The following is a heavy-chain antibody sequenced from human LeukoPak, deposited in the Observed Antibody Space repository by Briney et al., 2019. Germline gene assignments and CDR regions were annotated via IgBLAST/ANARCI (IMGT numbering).Heavy chain of an antibody. Sequence: GGSLRLSCAASGFTFSSHSMNWVRQAPGKGLEWVSYISSSSSTIYYADSVKGRFTISRDNSKNTLYLQMNSLRAEDTAVYYCARSVSSSWPAYFDYWGQGTLVTVSS. CDR2: ISSSSSTI. V-gene: IGHV3-48*01. CDR1: GFTFSSHS. D-gene: IGHD6-13*01. CDR3: ARSVSSSWPAYFDY. J-gene: IGHJ4*02.